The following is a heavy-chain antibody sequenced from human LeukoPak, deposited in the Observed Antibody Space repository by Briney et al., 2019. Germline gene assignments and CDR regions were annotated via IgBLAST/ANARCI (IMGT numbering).Heavy chain of an antibody. Sequence: SGTLSLTCAVSGGSISSSNWWSWVRQPPGKGLEWIGEIYHSGSTNYNPSLESRVTISVDTSKNQFSLKLSSVTAADTAVYYCARGNYDFWSGYFRSYYYYMDVWGKGTTVTVSS. V-gene: IGHV4-4*02. CDR3: ARGNYDFWSGYFRSYYYYMDV. CDR1: GGSISSSNW. J-gene: IGHJ6*03. CDR2: IYHSGST. D-gene: IGHD3-3*01.